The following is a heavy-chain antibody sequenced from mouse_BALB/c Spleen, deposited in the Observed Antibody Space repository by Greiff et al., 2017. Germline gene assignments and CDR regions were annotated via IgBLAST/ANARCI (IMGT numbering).Heavy chain of an antibody. CDR2: ISSGGGST. D-gene: IGHD3-1*01. CDR1: GFAFSSYD. CDR3: ARQLGLRYFDV. Sequence: DVMLVESGGGLVKPGGSLKLSCAASGFAFSSYDMSWVRQTPEKRLEWVAYISSGGGSTYYPDTVKGRFTISRDNAKNTLYLQMSSLKSEDTAMYYCARQLGLRYFDVWGAGTTVTVSS. J-gene: IGHJ1*01. V-gene: IGHV5-12-1*01.